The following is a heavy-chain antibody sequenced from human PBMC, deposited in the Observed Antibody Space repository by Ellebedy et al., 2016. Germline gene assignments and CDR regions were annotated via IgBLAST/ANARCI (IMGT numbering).Heavy chain of an antibody. Sequence: GGSLRLSCAASGFTFSDHYMDWVRQAPGKGLEWVGRIRDKANSYTTEYAASVKGRFTISRDDSKNSLYLQVNSLKAEDTAVYYCASARFCSGGSCYFMDVWGKGTAVTVSS. CDR2: IRDKANSYTT. V-gene: IGHV3-72*01. CDR3: ASARFCSGGSCYFMDV. CDR1: GFTFSDHY. D-gene: IGHD2-15*01. J-gene: IGHJ6*03.